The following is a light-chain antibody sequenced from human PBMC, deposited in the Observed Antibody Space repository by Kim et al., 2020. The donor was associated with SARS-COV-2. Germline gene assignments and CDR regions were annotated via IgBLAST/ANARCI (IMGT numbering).Light chain of an antibody. CDR3: QQYNNWPYT. V-gene: IGKV3-15*01. CDR1: QSVSSN. J-gene: IGKJ2*01. CDR2: GAS. Sequence: EIVMTQSPVTLSVSPGERATLSCRASQSVSSNLAWYQQTPGQAPRLLIYGASTRATGISARFSGTGSGTEFTLTISSLQSEDFAVYYCQQYNNWPYTFGQGTKLEIK.